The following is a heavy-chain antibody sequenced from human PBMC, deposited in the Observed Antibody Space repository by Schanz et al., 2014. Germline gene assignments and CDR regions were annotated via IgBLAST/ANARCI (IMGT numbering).Heavy chain of an antibody. V-gene: IGHV3-11*01. D-gene: IGHD3-9*01. CDR3: AKDINPYTDVLRHDLPDS. CDR1: GFIFSDYY. Sequence: QVQLVESGGGLVKPGGSLRLSCAASGFIFSDYYMAWIRQAPGKGPEYVSYISSGGTTTYHSDSVKGRFTISRDSAENSLYLQMNSLTVDDTALYYCAKDINPYTDVLRHDLPDSWGQGTRVTGSS. J-gene: IGHJ4*02. CDR2: ISSGGTTT.